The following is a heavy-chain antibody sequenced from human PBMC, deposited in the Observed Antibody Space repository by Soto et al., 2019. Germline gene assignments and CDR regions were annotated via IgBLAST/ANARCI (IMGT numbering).Heavy chain of an antibody. Sequence: GQSLYISCQGPGYNFLRYWIGRVRQMAGKCLEWMGFIYPGDSDPRYSPSFQGQVTMSADKSISTAYLQWTSLKASDSGTCDCVFHNNCWGIGYWGQGTLVTVSS. J-gene: IGHJ4*02. CDR3: VFHNNCWGIGY. D-gene: IGHD2-21*01. V-gene: IGHV5-51*01. CDR1: GYNFLRYW. CDR2: IYPGDSDP.